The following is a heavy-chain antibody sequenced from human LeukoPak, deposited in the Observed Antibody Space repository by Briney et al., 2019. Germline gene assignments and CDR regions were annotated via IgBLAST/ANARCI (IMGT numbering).Heavy chain of an antibody. CDR1: GYTFTGYY. CDR2: INPNSGGT. J-gene: IGHJ6*02. Sequence: ASVKVSCKASGYTFTGYYMHWVRQAPGQGLEWMGWINPNSGGTNYAQKFQGRVTMTRDTSISTAYMELSRLRSDDTAVYYCARAMVRGVMVSYGMDVWGQGTTVTVPS. CDR3: ARAMVRGVMVSYGMDV. D-gene: IGHD3-10*01. V-gene: IGHV1-2*02.